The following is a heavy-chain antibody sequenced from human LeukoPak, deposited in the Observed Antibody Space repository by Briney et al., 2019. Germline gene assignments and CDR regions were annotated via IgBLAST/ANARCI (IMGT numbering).Heavy chain of an antibody. CDR1: GFTFSSYS. CDR3: ARGAAARDFDY. D-gene: IGHD6-6*01. J-gene: IGHJ4*02. V-gene: IGHV3-21*01. Sequence: GGSLRLSCAASGFTFSSYSMNWVRQAPGKGLEWVSSISSSSSYIYYADSVKGRFTISRDNAKNSLYLQMNSLRAEDTAVYYCARGAAARDFDYWGQGTLVTVSS. CDR2: ISSSSSYI.